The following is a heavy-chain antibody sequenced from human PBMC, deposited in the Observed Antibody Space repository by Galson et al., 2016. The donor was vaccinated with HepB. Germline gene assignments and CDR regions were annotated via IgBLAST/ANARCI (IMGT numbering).Heavy chain of an antibody. D-gene: IGHD1-26*01. CDR3: ARRSADSGSYHGLFDY. CDR1: GFTFSTHG. Sequence: SLRLSCAASGFTFSTHGMHWVRQAPGKGLEWVAFTWFDGSSKYYADPVKGRFTISRDNSNNTLYLEMTSLRAEDTAVYYCARRSADSGSYHGLFDYWGQGTLVTVSS. CDR2: TWFDGSSK. J-gene: IGHJ4*02. V-gene: IGHV3-33*01.